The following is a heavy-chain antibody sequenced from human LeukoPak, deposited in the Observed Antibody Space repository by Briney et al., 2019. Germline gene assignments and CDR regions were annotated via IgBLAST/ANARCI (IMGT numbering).Heavy chain of an antibody. CDR3: AKDPRGYNYGYFDY. CDR1: GFTFSSYA. Sequence: GGSLRLSCAASGFTFSSYAMSWVRQAPGKGLEWVAFIRYDGSDKDYADSVKGRITISRDNSKNTLFLQMNSLRAEDTAVYYCAKDPRGYNYGYFDYWGQGTLVTVSS. D-gene: IGHD5-12*01. J-gene: IGHJ4*02. CDR2: IRYDGSDK. V-gene: IGHV3-30*02.